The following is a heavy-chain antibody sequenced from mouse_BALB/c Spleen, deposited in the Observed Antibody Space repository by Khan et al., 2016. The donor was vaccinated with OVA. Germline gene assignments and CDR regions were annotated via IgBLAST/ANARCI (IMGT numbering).Heavy chain of an antibody. CDR1: GYSITRDYA. D-gene: IGHD4-1*01. V-gene: IGHV3-2*02. J-gene: IGHJ4*01. Sequence: EVQLVESGPGLVKPSQSLSLTCTVTGYSITRDYAWNWIRQFPGNKLEWMGYISNSGSASYNPSLKSRISITRDTSKNQFFLQLNSVTTEDTATXYCASELGRYYAMDYWGPGTSVTVSS. CDR2: ISNSGSA. CDR3: ASELGRYYAMDY.